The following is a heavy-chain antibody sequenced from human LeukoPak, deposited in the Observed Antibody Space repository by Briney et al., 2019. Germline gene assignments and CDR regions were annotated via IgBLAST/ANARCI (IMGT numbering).Heavy chain of an antibody. V-gene: IGHV1-18*01. CDR3: ARGEKPYDY. Sequence: ASVKVSCKTSGYTFTYYVISWVRQAPGQGLEWMGWINAYNGNTDDAQKFQGRVTMTTDTSTSTAYMELRSLRSDDTAVYYCARGEKPYDYWGQGTLVSVSS. CDR2: INAYNGNT. J-gene: IGHJ4*02. CDR1: GYTFTYYV. D-gene: IGHD1-26*01.